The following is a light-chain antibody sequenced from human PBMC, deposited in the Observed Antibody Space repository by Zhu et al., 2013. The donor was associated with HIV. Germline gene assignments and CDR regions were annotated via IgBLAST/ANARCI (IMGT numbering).Light chain of an antibody. CDR3: AAWDDSLNAVV. J-gene: IGLJ2*01. CDR1: NSNIGKNT. Sequence: QSVLTQPPSASGTPGQRVTLSCSGSNSNIGKNTVGWYQQVPGTAPRLVMSAESRRPSGVPDRFSGSKSGTSASLAINGLQSEDEAEYYCAAWDDSLNAVVFGGGTKLTVL. CDR2: AES. V-gene: IGLV1-44*01.